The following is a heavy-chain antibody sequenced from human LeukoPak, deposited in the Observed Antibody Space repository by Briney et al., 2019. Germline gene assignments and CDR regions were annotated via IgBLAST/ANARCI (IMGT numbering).Heavy chain of an antibody. Sequence: GGSLRLSCAASGFTFSSYAMSWVRQAPGKGLEWVSAISGSGGSTYYADSVKGRFTISRDDSKSIAYLQMNSLKTEDTAVYYCTRGGSGSQHYFDYWGQRTLVTVSS. D-gene: IGHD1-26*01. V-gene: IGHV3-23*01. CDR3: TRGGSGSQHYFDY. CDR2: ISGSGGST. J-gene: IGHJ4*02. CDR1: GFTFSSYA.